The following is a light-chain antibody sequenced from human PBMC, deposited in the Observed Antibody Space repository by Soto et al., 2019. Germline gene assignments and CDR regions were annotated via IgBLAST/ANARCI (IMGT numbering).Light chain of an antibody. J-gene: IGKJ1*01. CDR1: QTIISY. Sequence: DIQMTQSPSSLSASVGDRVTLTCRASQTIISYLNWYQQKPGKAPKLLISGASSLQNEVPSRFSGSGSGTEFTLTISSLQPEDFATYYCQQSYTTPRTFGQGTKVEFK. CDR2: GAS. CDR3: QQSYTTPRT. V-gene: IGKV1-39*01.